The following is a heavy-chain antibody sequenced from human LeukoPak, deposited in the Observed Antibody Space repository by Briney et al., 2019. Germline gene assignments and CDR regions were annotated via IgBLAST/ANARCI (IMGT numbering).Heavy chain of an antibody. CDR3: ARHLGATAASYYMDV. CDR1: GCSFTSYW. J-gene: IGHJ6*03. V-gene: IGHV5-51*01. Sequence: KPGESLKISCKGSGCSFTSYWIGWVRQMPGKGLEWMGIIYPGDSDTRYSPSFQGQVTISADKSISTAYLQWSSLKASDTAMYYCARHLGATAASYYMDVWGKGTTVTVSS. D-gene: IGHD1-26*01. CDR2: IYPGDSDT.